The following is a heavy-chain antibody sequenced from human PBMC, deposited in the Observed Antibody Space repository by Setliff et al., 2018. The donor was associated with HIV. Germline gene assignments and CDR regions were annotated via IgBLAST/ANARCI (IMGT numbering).Heavy chain of an antibody. CDR3: ARDYLYYNMYNGSPVYGMDV. J-gene: IGHJ6*02. D-gene: IGHD3-10*01. CDR1: GFTFRNYK. CDR2: ISIGSGAAI. Sequence: PGGSLRLSCAASGFTFRNYKFNWVRQAPGRGLEWVSSISIGSGAAIYYAESVQGRFTVSRDNSKNSLYLQMNSLRVEDTAVYYCARDYLYYNMYNGSPVYGMDVWGQGTTVTVSS. V-gene: IGHV3-48*03.